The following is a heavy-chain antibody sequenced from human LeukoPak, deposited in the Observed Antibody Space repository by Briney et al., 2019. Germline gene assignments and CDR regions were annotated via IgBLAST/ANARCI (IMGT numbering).Heavy chain of an antibody. Sequence: ETLSPTCAVYGGSFSGYYWSWIRQPPGKGLEWIGEINHSGSTNYNPSLKSRVTISVDTSKNQFSLKLSSVTAADTAIYYCAREELAAHRGSFTLWGQGSVVSVSS. CDR3: AREELAAHRGSFTL. CDR1: GGSFSGYY. CDR2: INHSGST. V-gene: IGHV4-34*01. D-gene: IGHD6-6*01. J-gene: IGHJ3*01.